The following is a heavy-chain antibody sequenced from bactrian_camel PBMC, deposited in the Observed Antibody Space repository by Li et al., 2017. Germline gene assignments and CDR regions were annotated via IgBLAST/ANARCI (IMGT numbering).Heavy chain of an antibody. CDR3: AEGRGSRGEHCYSLNY. CDR2: LWIGGATT. J-gene: IGHJ4*01. Sequence: QLVESGGGSVQAGGSLTLSCAASGLTGSSVVMAWFRQAPGKQREGLAVLWIGGATTSYADSVKGRFTISQDSAKNTVYLQMNNLQPEDTATYYCAEGRGSRGEHCYSLNYWGQGTQVTVS. D-gene: IGHD6*01. V-gene: IGHV3S40*01. CDR1: GLTGSSVV.